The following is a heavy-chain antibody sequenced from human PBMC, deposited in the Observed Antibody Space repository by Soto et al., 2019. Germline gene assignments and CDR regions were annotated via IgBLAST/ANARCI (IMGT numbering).Heavy chain of an antibody. J-gene: IGHJ5*02. D-gene: IGHD6-13*01. Sequence: LRLSCAASGFTFSSYSMNWVRQAPGKGLEWVSSISSSSSYIYYADSVKGRFTISRDNAKNSLYLQMNSLRAEDTAVYYCARGSSAAAGTHGPWGQGTLVTVSS. CDR1: GFTFSSYS. V-gene: IGHV3-21*01. CDR2: ISSSSSYI. CDR3: ARGSSAAAGTHGP.